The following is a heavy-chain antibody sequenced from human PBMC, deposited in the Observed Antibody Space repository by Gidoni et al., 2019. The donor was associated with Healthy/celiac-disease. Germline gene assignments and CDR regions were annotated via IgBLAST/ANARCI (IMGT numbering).Heavy chain of an antibody. V-gene: IGHV3-21*01. CDR1: GFTLSSYS. CDR2: ISSSSSYI. CDR3: ARGIWFGESNFDY. J-gene: IGHJ4*02. Sequence: EVQLVASGGGLVNPGGSLRLSCAASGFTLSSYSMTWFRQAPGKGLEWVSSISSSSSYIYYEDSVKGRFTSSRENAKNSRYLQMNSLRAEDTAEYYCARGIWFGESNFDYWGQGTLVTVSS. D-gene: IGHD3-10*01.